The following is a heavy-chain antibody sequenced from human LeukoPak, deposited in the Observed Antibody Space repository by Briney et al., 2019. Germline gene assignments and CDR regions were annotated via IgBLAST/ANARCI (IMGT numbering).Heavy chain of an antibody. Sequence: PGRSLRLSCAASGFTFSSYGMHWVRQAPCKGLEWVAVIWYDGSNKYYADSVKGRFTISRENSKNTLYLKMTSLRAEDTAVYYCGKDGGVVVMGEELDYWGQGTLVTVSS. CDR1: GFTFSSYG. D-gene: IGHD3-22*01. V-gene: IGHV3-33*06. CDR2: IWYDGSNK. CDR3: GKDGGVVVMGEELDY. J-gene: IGHJ4*02.